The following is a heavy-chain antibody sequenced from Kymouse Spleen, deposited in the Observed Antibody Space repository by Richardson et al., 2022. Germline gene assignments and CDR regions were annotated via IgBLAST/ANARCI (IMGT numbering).Heavy chain of an antibody. D-gene: IGHD6-6*01. J-gene: IGHJ4*02. CDR1: GFTFSSYG. CDR3: ARDPEKYSSSEFDY. V-gene: IGHV3-33*01. CDR2: IWYDGSNK. Sequence: QVQLVESGGGVVQPGRSLRLSCAASGFTFSSYGMHWVRQAPGKGLEWVAVIWYDGSNKYYADSVKGRFTISRDNSKNTLYLQMNSLRAEDTAVYYCARDPEKYSSSEFDYWGQGTLVTVSS.